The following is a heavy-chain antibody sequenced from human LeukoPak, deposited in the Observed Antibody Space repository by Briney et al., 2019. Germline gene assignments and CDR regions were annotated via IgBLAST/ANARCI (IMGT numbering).Heavy chain of an antibody. D-gene: IGHD6-19*01. CDR1: GFTFSSYA. V-gene: IGHV3-23*01. CDR3: AKHKGSSGWYRGEPFDY. Sequence: GGSLRLSCAASGFTFSSYAMGWVRQAPGKGLEWVSAISGSGGSTYYADSVKGRFTISRDNSKNTLYLQMNSLRAEDTAVYYCAKHKGSSGWYRGEPFDYWGQGTLVTVSS. CDR2: ISGSGGST. J-gene: IGHJ4*02.